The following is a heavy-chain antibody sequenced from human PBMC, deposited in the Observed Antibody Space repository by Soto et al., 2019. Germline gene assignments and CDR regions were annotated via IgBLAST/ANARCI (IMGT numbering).Heavy chain of an antibody. CDR1: GGSISSGDYY. CDR3: ASGRGDFGGGCLDY. J-gene: IGHJ4*02. CDR2: ISYSGST. V-gene: IGHV4-30-4*01. D-gene: IGHD2-21*02. Sequence: QVQLQESGPGLVKPSQTLSLTCTVSGGSISSGDYYWRWIRQPPGKGLEWIGYISYSGSTYYNPSLKSRLTISVDTSTIQFSLKLSSVTAAATAVYYCASGRGDFGGGCLDYWGQGTLVTVSS.